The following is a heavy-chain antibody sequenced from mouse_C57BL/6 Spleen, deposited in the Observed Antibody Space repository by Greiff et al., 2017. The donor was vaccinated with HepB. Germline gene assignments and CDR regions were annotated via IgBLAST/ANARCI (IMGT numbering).Heavy chain of an antibody. Sequence: QVQLQQSGPELVKPGASVKISCKASGYAFSSSWMNWVKQRPGKGLEWIGRIYTGDGDTNYNGKFKGKATLTADKSSSTAYMQLSSLTSEDSAVSCCARGLPSWFAYWGQGTLVTVSA. CDR3: ARGLPSWFAY. D-gene: IGHD5-5*01. CDR1: GYAFSSSW. V-gene: IGHV1-82*01. CDR2: IYTGDGDT. J-gene: IGHJ3*01.